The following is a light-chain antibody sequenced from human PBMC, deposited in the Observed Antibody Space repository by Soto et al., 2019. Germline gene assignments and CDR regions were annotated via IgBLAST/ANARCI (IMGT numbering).Light chain of an antibody. CDR2: GVT. CDR1: SSDVGAYTY. CDR3: SSYAGSNNYV. V-gene: IGLV2-8*01. J-gene: IGLJ1*01. Sequence: QSVLTQPPSASGSPGQLVTISCTGTSSDVGAYTYVSWYQQHPGKAPKLMIYGVTERPSGVPDRFSGSKSGNTASLTVSGLQTEDEAYYYCSSYAGSNNYVFGTGTKVTVL.